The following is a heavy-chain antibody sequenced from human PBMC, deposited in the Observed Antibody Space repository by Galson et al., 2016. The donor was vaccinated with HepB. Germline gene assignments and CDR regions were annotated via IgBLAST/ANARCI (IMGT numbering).Heavy chain of an antibody. Sequence: QSGAEVKKPGESLTISCKVSGYSFASYWIGWVRQMPGKGLEWMGIIYPGDSETRYSPSFQGQVTISADRSVTTAYLQWSSLKASDTAIYYCARHREYYYHTSGYYSYWYFDLWGRGTLVTVSS. V-gene: IGHV5-51*01. CDR2: IYPGDSET. CDR3: ARHREYYYHTSGYYSYWYFDL. CDR1: GYSFASYW. D-gene: IGHD3-22*01. J-gene: IGHJ2*01.